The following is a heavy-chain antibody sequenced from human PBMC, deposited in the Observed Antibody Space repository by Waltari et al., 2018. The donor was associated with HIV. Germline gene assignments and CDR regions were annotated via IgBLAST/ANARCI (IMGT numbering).Heavy chain of an antibody. CDR1: GDTFSSYA. V-gene: IGHV1-69*04. J-gene: IGHJ2*01. Sequence: QVQLVQSGTEVKKPGSSVKVSCKVSGDTFSSYAISWVRQAPGQGLEWMGRVIPMFGKANYSQSFQGRVTITADKSTSTAYMDLNRLRFEDTAVYFCTRDLIVVLPDTLPGYLDLWGRGTLVTVSS. CDR2: VIPMFGKA. CDR3: TRDLIVVLPDTLPGYLDL. D-gene: IGHD2-2*01.